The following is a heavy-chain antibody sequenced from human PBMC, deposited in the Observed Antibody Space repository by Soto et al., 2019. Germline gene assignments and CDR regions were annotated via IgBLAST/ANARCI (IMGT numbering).Heavy chain of an antibody. D-gene: IGHD3-10*01. CDR1: GGSIDNYY. CDR2: ISYTGYS. Sequence: QVQFQESGPGLVKPSETLSLTCTVSGGSIDNYYCSWFRQPPGKALEWIGYISYTGYSAYNFSLKRRVTMSMDTSKSQFYLTLKSVTATDTAVYYCARHGFGPLHGLVDVWGQGTTVIVSS. CDR3: ARHGFGPLHGLVDV. J-gene: IGHJ6*02. V-gene: IGHV4-59*08.